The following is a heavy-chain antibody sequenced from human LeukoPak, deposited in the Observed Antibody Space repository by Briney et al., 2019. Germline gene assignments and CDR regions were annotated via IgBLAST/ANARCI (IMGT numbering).Heavy chain of an antibody. CDR1: GGSISSSSYY. J-gene: IGHJ6*03. CDR2: IYYSGST. D-gene: IGHD6-13*01. Sequence: SSETLSLTCTVSGGSISSSSYYWGWIRQPPGKGLEWNGRIYYSGSTYYNPSLKSRVTISVDTSKTQFSLKLSSVTAADTAVYYCARQKGSSWYFIYYYYYYMDVWGKGTTVTVSS. V-gene: IGHV4-39*01. CDR3: ARQKGSSWYFIYYYYYYMDV.